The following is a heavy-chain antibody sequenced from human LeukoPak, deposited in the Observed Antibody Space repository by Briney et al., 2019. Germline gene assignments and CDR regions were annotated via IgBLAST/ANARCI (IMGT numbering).Heavy chain of an antibody. J-gene: IGHJ5*02. D-gene: IGHD6-6*01. CDR2: IYSGGDT. V-gene: IGHV3-66*01. CDR1: GFSVSNND. Sequence: HSGGSLRLSCAASGFSVSNNDMSWVRQAPGKGLEWVSVIYSGGDTYYADSVKGRFTISRDNSKNTLYLQMNSLRAEDTAVYYCARDRPHTWGQGTLVTVSS. CDR3: ARDRPHT.